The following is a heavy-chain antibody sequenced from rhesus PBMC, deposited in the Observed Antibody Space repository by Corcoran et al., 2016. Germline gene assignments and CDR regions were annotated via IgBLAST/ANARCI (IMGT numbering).Heavy chain of an antibody. V-gene: IGHV1-180*01. Sequence: QVQLVQSGAEIKQPGASVKLSCRASGYTFTSYYIHWERQTPGQGLEWKGLISPYNGNKGNAKRFQGRVALPSDTATGTGYMELSSLKSEDTAVYYCATETSSSEYLEFWGQGALVTVSS. CDR3: ATETSSSEYLEF. CDR1: GYTFTSYY. CDR2: ISPYNGNK. J-gene: IGHJ1*01.